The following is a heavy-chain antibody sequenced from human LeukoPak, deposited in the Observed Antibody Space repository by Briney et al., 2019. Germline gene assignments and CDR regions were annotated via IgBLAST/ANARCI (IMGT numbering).Heavy chain of an antibody. V-gene: IGHV4-34*01. Sequence: SETLSLTCAVYGGSFSGYYWSWIRQPPGKGLEWIGEINHSGSTNYYPSLKSRVTISVDTSKNQFSLKLSSVTAADTAVYYCARGPYYYDSSGYYPPYYYYYGMDVWGQGTTVTVSS. CDR1: GGSFSGYY. D-gene: IGHD3-22*01. J-gene: IGHJ6*02. CDR2: INHSGST. CDR3: ARGPYYYDSSGYYPPYYYYYGMDV.